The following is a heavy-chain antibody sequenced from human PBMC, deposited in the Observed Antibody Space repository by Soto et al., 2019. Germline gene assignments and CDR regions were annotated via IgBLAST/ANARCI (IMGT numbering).Heavy chain of an antibody. D-gene: IGHD2-15*01. J-gene: IGHJ5*02. V-gene: IGHV4-39*01. CDR1: GGSISSSSYY. CDR2: ICYSGST. CDR3: ARHDNVVVVVAATGNWFDP. Sequence: QLQLQESGPGLVKPSETLSLTCTVSGGSISSSSYYWGWIRQPPGKGREWIGSICYSGSTCYNPALKSRVTISVDTSKNQFSLKLSSVTAADTAVYYCARHDNVVVVVAATGNWFDPWGQGTLVTVSS.